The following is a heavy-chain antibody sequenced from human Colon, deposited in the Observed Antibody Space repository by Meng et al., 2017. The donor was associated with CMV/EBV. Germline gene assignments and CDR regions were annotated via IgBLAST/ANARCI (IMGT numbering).Heavy chain of an antibody. CDR2: LNWNGDAT. D-gene: IGHD2-2*01. J-gene: IGHJ4*02. V-gene: IGHV3-20*04. CDR1: GFIFGGYG. CDR3: AREEYCSSSTCYEASSPDF. Sequence: GESLKISCAASGFIFGGYGMSWVRQAPGKGLEWVSGLNWNGDATGYADSVKGRFTIFRDNAKNFLYLLMNSLRVEDTAFYYCAREEYCSSSTCYEASSPDFWGQGIQVTVSS.